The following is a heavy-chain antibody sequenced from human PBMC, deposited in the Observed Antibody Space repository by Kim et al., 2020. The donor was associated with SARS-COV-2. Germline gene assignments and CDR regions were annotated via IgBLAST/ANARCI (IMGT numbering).Heavy chain of an antibody. CDR2: INPSGGST. J-gene: IGHJ4*02. D-gene: IGHD3-16*02. V-gene: IGHV1-46*01. CDR3: ARDQGKGYDYIWGSYRYIEGYFDY. CDR1: GYTFTSYY. Sequence: ASVKVSCKASGYTFTSYYMHWVRQAPGQGLEWMGIINPSGGSTSYAQKFQGRVTMTRDTSTSTVYMELSSLRSEDTAVYYCARDQGKGYDYIWGSYRYIEGYFDYWGQGTLVPVSS.